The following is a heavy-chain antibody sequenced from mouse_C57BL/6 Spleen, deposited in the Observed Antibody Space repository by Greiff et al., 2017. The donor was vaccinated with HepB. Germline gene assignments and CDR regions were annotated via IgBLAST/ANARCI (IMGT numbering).Heavy chain of an antibody. D-gene: IGHD1-1*01. Sequence: QVQLKQSGPELVKPGASVKISCKASGYSFTSYYIHWVKQRPGQGLEWIGWIYPGSGNTKYNEKFKGKATLTADTSSSTAYMQLSSLTSEDSAVYYCAGYGSTWFAYWGQGTLVTVSA. CDR3: AGYGSTWFAY. J-gene: IGHJ3*01. V-gene: IGHV1-66*01. CDR1: GYSFTSYY. CDR2: IYPGSGNT.